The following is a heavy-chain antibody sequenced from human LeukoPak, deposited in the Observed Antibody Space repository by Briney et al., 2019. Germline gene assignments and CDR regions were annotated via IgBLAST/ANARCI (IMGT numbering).Heavy chain of an antibody. D-gene: IGHD3-22*01. J-gene: IGHJ3*02. CDR3: ANVKGLYYYDSSGYYYPDAFDI. Sequence: ASVTVSFKATGYTFTSYGISWVRQAPGQGREWVGWISAYNGNTNYAQKLQGRVTMTTDPSTGTAYMELRSLTSDDTAVYYCANVKGLYYYDSSGYYYPDAFDIWGQGTMVTVSS. CDR2: ISAYNGNT. V-gene: IGHV1-18*01. CDR1: GYTFTSYG.